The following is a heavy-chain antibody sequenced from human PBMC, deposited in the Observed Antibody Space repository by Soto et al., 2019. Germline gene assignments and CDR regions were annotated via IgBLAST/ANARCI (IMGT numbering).Heavy chain of an antibody. CDR1: GFTFSSYA. D-gene: IGHD2-2*01. V-gene: IGHV3-23*01. Sequence: VGSLRLSCAASGFTFSSYAMSWVRQAPGKGLEWVSAISGSGGSTYYADSVKGRFTISRDNSKNTLYLQMNSLRAEDTAVYYCANLPRVPAATRVAYYYYYGMDVWGQGTTVTVS. J-gene: IGHJ6*02. CDR3: ANLPRVPAATRVAYYYYYGMDV. CDR2: ISGSGGST.